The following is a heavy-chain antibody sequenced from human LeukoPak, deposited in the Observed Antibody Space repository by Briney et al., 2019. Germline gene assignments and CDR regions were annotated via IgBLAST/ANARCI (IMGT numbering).Heavy chain of an antibody. D-gene: IGHD3-22*01. J-gene: IGHJ4*02. CDR3: VRDYRDSSGDHQHFDY. V-gene: IGHV3-21*06. CDR2: ISSSSSYI. CDR1: GFTFSSYS. Sequence: RPGGSLRLSCAASGFTFSSYSMNWVRQAPGKGLEWVSSISSSSSYIYYADSVKGRFTISRDNAKNSLYLQMSSLRAEDTAVYYCVRDYRDSSGDHQHFDYWGQGALVTVSS.